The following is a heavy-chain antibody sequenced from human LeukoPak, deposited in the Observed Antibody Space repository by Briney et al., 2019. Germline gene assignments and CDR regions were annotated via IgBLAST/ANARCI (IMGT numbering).Heavy chain of an antibody. Sequence: SETLSLTCTVSGGSISNYYWSWIRQPAGKGLEWIGRVFASGSPHYNPSLESRVTMSLDASKNQCSLRVNSVTAADTAVYYCARSRDPDSSGLFDYWGQGTLVTVSS. J-gene: IGHJ4*02. CDR1: GGSISNYY. CDR3: ARSRDPDSSGLFDY. D-gene: IGHD3-22*01. CDR2: VFASGSP. V-gene: IGHV4-4*07.